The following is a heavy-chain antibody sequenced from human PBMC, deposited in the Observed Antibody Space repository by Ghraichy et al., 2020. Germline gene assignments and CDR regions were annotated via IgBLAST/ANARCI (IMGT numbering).Heavy chain of an antibody. D-gene: IGHD6-13*01. CDR2: INAGNGNT. CDR3: ARGYQVVAAAGIGY. CDR1: GYTFTSYA. V-gene: IGHV1-3*01. J-gene: IGHJ4*02. Sequence: ASVKVSCKASGYTFTSYAMHWVRQAPGQRLEWMGWINAGNGNTKYSQKFQGRVTITRDTSASTAYMELSSLRSEDTAVYYCARGYQVVAAAGIGYWGQGTLVTVSS.